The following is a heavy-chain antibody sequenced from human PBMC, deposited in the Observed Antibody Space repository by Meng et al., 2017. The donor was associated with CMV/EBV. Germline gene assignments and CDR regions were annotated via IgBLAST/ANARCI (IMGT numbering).Heavy chain of an antibody. D-gene: IGHD5-12*01. Sequence: ASVKVSCKASGYTFTSYYMHRVRQAPGQGLEWMGIINPSGGSTSYAQKFQGRVTMTRDTSTSTVYMELSSLRSEDTAVYYCARGDYSGYDRPGYGMDVWGQGTTVTVSS. J-gene: IGHJ6*02. CDR2: INPSGGST. CDR3: ARGDYSGYDRPGYGMDV. CDR1: GYTFTSYY. V-gene: IGHV1-46*01.